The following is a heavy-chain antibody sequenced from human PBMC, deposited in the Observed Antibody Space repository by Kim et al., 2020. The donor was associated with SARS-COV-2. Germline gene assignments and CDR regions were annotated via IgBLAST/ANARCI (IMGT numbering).Heavy chain of an antibody. CDR2: IYYSGST. CDR1: GGSISSSSYY. V-gene: IGHV4-39*07. J-gene: IGHJ5*02. CDR3: ARTIELRYFDWFYINP. D-gene: IGHD3-9*01. Sequence: SETLSLTCTVSGGSISSSSYYWGWIRQPPGKGLEWIGSIYYSGSTYYNPSLKSRVTISVDTSKNQFSLKLSSVTAADTAVYYCARTIELRYFDWFYINPWGQGTLVTVSS.